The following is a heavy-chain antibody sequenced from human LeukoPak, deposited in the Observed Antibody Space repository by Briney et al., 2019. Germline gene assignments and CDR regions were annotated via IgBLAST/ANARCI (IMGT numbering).Heavy chain of an antibody. J-gene: IGHJ4*02. D-gene: IGHD5-18*01. V-gene: IGHV3-23*01. CDR1: GFTFSSYA. CDR3: ANPSPVGTAIDY. CDR2: ISGSGGST. Sequence: GGSLRLSCAASGFTFSSYAMSWVRQAPGKGLEWVSAISGSGGSTYYADSVKGRFTISRDDSKNTLYLQMNSLRAEDTAVYYCANPSPVGTAIDYWGQGTLVTVSS.